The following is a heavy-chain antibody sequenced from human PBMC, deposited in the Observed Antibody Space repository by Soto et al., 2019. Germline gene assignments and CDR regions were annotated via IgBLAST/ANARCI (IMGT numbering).Heavy chain of an antibody. J-gene: IGHJ4*02. V-gene: IGHV3-9*01. Sequence: EVQLVESGGGLVQPGRSLRLSCAASGFTFDDYAMHWVRQAPGKGLEWVSGISWNSGDTGYADSVKGRFTISRDNAKNSLYLQMNSLGAEDTALYYCAKDVYYYDSSGPIILDYWGQGTLVTVSS. CDR2: ISWNSGDT. CDR1: GFTFDDYA. D-gene: IGHD3-22*01. CDR3: AKDVYYYDSSGPIILDY.